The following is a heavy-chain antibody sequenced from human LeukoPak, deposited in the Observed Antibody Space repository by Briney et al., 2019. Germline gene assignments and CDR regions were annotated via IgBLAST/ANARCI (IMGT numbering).Heavy chain of an antibody. Sequence: GGSLRLSCAASGFTASSNYMNWVRQAPGKGLEWLSVIYTGGSTYYAASVKGRFTISRDNSKNTLYLQMNSLRAEDTAMYYCARDRSRDGSGSLDYWGQGTLVTVSS. V-gene: IGHV3-53*01. CDR1: GFTASSNY. J-gene: IGHJ4*02. CDR3: ARDRSRDGSGSLDY. CDR2: IYTGGST. D-gene: IGHD3-10*01.